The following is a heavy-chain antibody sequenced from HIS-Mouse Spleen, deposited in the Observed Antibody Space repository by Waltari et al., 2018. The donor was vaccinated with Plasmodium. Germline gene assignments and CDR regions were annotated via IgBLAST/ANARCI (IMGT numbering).Heavy chain of an antibody. D-gene: IGHD6-6*01. Sequence: EVQLVESGGGLFQPGGSLRLSCAASGFTAGRTYMSGVCLAPGKGLEWVSVIYSGGSTYYADSVKGRFTISRDNSKNTLYLQMNSLRAEDTAVYYCARGMKSSSSAFDIWGQGTMVTVSS. CDR2: IYSGGST. V-gene: IGHV3-53*01. CDR1: GFTAGRTY. J-gene: IGHJ3*02. CDR3: ARGMKSSSSAFDI.